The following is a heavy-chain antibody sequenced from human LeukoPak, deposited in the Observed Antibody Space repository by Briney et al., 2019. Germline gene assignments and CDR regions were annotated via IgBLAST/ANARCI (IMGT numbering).Heavy chain of an antibody. V-gene: IGHV3-21*01. J-gene: IGHJ4*02. D-gene: IGHD4-23*01. CDR3: ARDSYGGNSFDY. Sequence: GGSLRLSCAASGFTFSSYSMNWVRHAPGKGLEWVSSISSSSSYIYYADSVKGRFTISRDNAKNSLYLQMNSLRAEDTAVYYCARDSYGGNSFDYWGQGTLVTVSS. CDR1: GFTFSSYS. CDR2: ISSSSSYI.